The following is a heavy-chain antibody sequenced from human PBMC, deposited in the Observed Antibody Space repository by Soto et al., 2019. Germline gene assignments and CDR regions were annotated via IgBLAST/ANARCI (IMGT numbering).Heavy chain of an antibody. CDR1: GFTCSNAW. CDR2: IKSKTDGGTT. CDR3: TTGSTSTKNY. J-gene: IGHJ4*02. Sequence: GGSLRLSCAASGFTCSNAWLSWVRQAPGKGLEWVGRIKSKTDGGTTDYTAPVKGRFTISRDDSKNTLYLQMNSLKIEDTAVYYCTTGSTSTKNYWGQGTLVTVSS. V-gene: IGHV3-15*01. D-gene: IGHD6-6*01.